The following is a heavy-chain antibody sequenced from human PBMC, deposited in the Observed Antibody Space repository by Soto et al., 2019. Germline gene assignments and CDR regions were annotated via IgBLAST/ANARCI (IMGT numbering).Heavy chain of an antibody. CDR1: GFTFSSYS. V-gene: IGHV3-21*01. D-gene: IGHD2-21*02. Sequence: TGGSLRLSCAASGFTFSSYSMNWVRQAPGKGLEWVSSISSSSSYIYYADSVKGRFTISRDNAKNSLYLQMNSLRAEDTAVYYCARDSSGGDSPSRYYFDYWGQGTLVTVSS. J-gene: IGHJ4*02. CDR3: ARDSSGGDSPSRYYFDY. CDR2: ISSSSSYI.